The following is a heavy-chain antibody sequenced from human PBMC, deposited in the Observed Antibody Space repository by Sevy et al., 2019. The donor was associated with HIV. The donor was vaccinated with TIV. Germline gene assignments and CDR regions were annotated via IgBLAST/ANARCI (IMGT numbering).Heavy chain of an antibody. D-gene: IGHD3-10*01. Sequence: ASVKVSCRASGYTFTDYYLHWVRQAPGLGLEWMGWINPNNGGTEYAQRFQGRVAMTRDTSISTVYMELSRLRSDDTAVYYCARASHVSGSYTNDYWGQGTLVTVSS. CDR2: INPNNGGT. CDR3: ARASHVSGSYTNDY. CDR1: GYTFTDYY. J-gene: IGHJ4*02. V-gene: IGHV1-2*02.